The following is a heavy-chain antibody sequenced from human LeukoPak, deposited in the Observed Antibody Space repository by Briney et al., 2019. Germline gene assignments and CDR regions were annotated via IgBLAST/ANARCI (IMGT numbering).Heavy chain of an antibody. V-gene: IGHV4-59*01. J-gene: IGHJ3*02. CDR1: GGSISDYS. Sequence: PSETLSLTCTVSGGSISDYSWSWIRQPPGKGLEWIGNIYYSGSANHNPSLKSRVTISVDTSKNQFSLKLSSVTAADTAVYYCARELETYDFWSGYYTAHLGAFDIWGQGTMVTVSS. CDR3: ARELETYDFWSGYYTAHLGAFDI. D-gene: IGHD3-3*01. CDR2: IYYSGSA.